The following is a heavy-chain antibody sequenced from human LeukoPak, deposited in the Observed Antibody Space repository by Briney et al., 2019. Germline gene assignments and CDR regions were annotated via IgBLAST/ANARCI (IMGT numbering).Heavy chain of an antibody. D-gene: IGHD2-15*01. J-gene: IGHJ4*02. CDR3: AREMTSSGVAY. Sequence: SSVKVSCKASGGTFISYPISWLRHAPGQGLEWMGVIIPIFCTANYAQKFQGRVTTTADESTSTAYMQLRRQRSEDTAVYYCAREMTSSGVAYWGQGTLVTVSS. CDR2: IIPIFCTA. CDR1: GGTFISYP. V-gene: IGHV1-69*13.